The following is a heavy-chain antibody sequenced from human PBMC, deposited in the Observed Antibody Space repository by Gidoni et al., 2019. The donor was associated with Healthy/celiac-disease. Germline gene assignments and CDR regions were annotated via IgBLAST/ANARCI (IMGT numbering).Heavy chain of an antibody. D-gene: IGHD5-12*01. CDR2: ISSSSSYI. J-gene: IGHJ6*02. CDR1: GFTFSSYS. V-gene: IGHV3-21*01. CDR3: ARDQGGYDFYYYGMDV. Sequence: EVQLVESGGGLVKPGGSLRLSCAASGFTFSSYSMTWVRQAPGKGLEWVSSISSSSSYIYYADSVKGRFTISRDNAKNSLYLQMNSLRAEDTAVYYCARDQGGYDFYYYGMDVWGQGTTVTVSS.